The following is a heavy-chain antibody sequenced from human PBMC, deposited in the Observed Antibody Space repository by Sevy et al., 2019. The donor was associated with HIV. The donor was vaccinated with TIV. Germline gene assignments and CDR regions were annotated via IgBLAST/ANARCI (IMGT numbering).Heavy chain of an antibody. V-gene: IGHV3-23*01. CDR2: ISGSGDST. CDR1: GFTFSDYA. J-gene: IGHJ4*02. Sequence: GGCLRLSCAASGFTFSDYAMSWVRQAPGKGLEWVSAISGSGDSTYYADTVKGRFTISRDHSKNTLYLQLNSLRAEDTAVYYCAKDRLTMVVVILTSRGFDSWGQGTLVTVSS. D-gene: IGHD3-22*01. CDR3: AKDRLTMVVVILTSRGFDS.